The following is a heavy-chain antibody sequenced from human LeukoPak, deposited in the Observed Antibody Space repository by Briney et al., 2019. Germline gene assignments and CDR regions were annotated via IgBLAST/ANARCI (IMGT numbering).Heavy chain of an antibody. CDR2: INHSGST. D-gene: IGHD1-26*01. CDR1: GGSFSGYY. CDR3: ARGGRNKWELLKNWFDP. Sequence: SETLSLTCAVYGGSFSGYYWSWIRQPPGKGLEWIGEINHSGSTNYNPSLKSRVTISVDTSKNQFSLKLSSATAADTAVYYCARGGRNKWELLKNWFDPWGQGTLVTVSS. V-gene: IGHV4-34*01. J-gene: IGHJ5*02.